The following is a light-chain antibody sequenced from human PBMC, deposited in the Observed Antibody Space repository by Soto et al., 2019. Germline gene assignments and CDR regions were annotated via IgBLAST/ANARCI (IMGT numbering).Light chain of an antibody. CDR2: GNS. V-gene: IGLV1-40*01. CDR3: QSYDSSLSGYV. Sequence: QSALTQPPSVSGAPGQRVTISCTGSSSKIGAGYDVHWYQQLPGTAPKLLIYGNSNRPSGVPDRFSGSKSGTSASLAITGLQVEDEADYYCQSYDSSLSGYVFGTGTKSPS. CDR1: SSKIGAGYD. J-gene: IGLJ1*01.